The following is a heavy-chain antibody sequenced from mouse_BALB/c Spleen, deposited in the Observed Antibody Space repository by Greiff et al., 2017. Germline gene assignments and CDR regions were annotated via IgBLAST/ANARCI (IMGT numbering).Heavy chain of an antibody. CDR1: GFTFSSFG. J-gene: IGHJ4*01. CDR2: ISSGSSTI. V-gene: IGHV5-17*02. CDR3: AREVYGSYYAMDY. D-gene: IGHD1-1*01. Sequence: EVQLVESGGGLVQPGGSRKLSCAASGFTFSSFGMHWVRQAPEKGLEWVAYISSGSSTIYYADTVKGRFTISRDNPKNTLFLQMTSLRSEDTAMYYCAREVYGSYYAMDYWGQGTSVTVSS.